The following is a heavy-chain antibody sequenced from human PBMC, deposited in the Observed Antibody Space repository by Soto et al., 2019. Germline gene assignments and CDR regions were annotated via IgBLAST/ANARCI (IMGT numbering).Heavy chain of an antibody. D-gene: IGHD2-2*02. CDR1: GFSLSTSGMR. Sequence: SVPTLVNPTQTLTLTCTFSGFSLSTSGMRVSWIRQPPGKALEWLARIDWDDDKFYSTSLKTRLTISKDTSKNQVVLTMTNMDPVDTATYYCARQRVYCSSTSCYKGGFEYWGKGTLVTVSS. J-gene: IGHJ4*02. CDR2: IDWDDDK. V-gene: IGHV2-70*04. CDR3: ARQRVYCSSTSCYKGGFEY.